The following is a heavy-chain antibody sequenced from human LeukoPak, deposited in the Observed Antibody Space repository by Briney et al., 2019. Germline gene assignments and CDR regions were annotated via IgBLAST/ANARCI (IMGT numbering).Heavy chain of an antibody. CDR1: GFTFSNYA. J-gene: IGHJ4*02. Sequence: GGSLRLSCAASGFTFSNYAMGWVRQAPGKGLEWVSTINSAGATFYADSVKGRFTISRDNSKNTLILQVISLRAEDTAVYYCAKRNSSGWYYFDYWGQGTLVTVSS. CDR3: AKRNSSGWYYFDY. D-gene: IGHD6-19*01. V-gene: IGHV3-23*01. CDR2: INSAGAT.